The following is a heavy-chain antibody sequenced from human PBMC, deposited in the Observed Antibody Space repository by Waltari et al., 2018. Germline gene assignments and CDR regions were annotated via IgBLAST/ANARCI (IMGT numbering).Heavy chain of an antibody. CDR3: AAALGGGISASRPFHF. CDR2: LDPEDGQA. CDR1: GDTFTDKH. V-gene: IGHV1-69-2*01. J-gene: IGHJ3*01. D-gene: IGHD3-10*01. Sequence: EVQLLQSGAEVKKPGTPVKISCKVSGDTFTDKHIHWIQQAPGKGLQWMGLLDPEDGQAVYAEKFQGRVTMTADTSIHTAYMELTSLTSEDTAFYYCAAALGGGISASRPFHFWGQGTMITVSS.